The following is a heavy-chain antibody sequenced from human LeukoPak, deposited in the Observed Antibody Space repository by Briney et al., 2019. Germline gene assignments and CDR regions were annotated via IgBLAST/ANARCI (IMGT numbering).Heavy chain of an antibody. Sequence: GGSLRLSCAASGFTFSSYAMSWVRQAPGKGLEWVSAISGSGGSTYYADSVKGRFTISRDSSKNTLYLQMNSLRAEDTAVYYCAKRDCSSTSCPFGYWGQGTLVTVSS. V-gene: IGHV3-23*01. J-gene: IGHJ4*02. CDR2: ISGSGGST. CDR3: AKRDCSSTSCPFGY. CDR1: GFTFSSYA. D-gene: IGHD2-2*01.